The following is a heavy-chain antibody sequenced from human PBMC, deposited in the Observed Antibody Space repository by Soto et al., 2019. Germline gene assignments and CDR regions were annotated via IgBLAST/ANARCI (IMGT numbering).Heavy chain of an antibody. V-gene: IGHV3-74*01. CDR2: ISTDASST. CDR3: ARLPNKSPQN. CDR1: GFTFSSYW. Sequence: EVQLVESGGGLVQPGVSLRLSCAASGFTFSSYWMHWVRQAPGKGLVWVSSISTDASSTSYADPVKVRFTISRDNAKNTLYLQMNSVRAEDTAVYYCARLPNKSPQNWGQGTLVIVSP. J-gene: IGHJ1*01.